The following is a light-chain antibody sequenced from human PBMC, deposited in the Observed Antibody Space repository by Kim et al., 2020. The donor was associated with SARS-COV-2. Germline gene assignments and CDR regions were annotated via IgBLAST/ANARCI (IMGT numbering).Light chain of an antibody. CDR2: KAS. CDR3: QQYNSYPYT. CDR1: QSISSW. Sequence: DIQMTQSPSTLSASVGDRVTISCRASQSISSWLAWYHQRPGKAPKLLIYKASNLESGVPSRFSGSGSGTEFTLTISSLQPDDFATYYCQQYNSYPYTFGQGTKLEI. J-gene: IGKJ2*01. V-gene: IGKV1-5*03.